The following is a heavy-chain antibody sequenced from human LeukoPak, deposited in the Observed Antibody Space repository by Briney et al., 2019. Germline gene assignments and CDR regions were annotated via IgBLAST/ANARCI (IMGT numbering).Heavy chain of an antibody. Sequence: SVKVSCKASGGTFSSYAISWVRQAPGQGLEWMGGIIPIFGTANYAQKFQGRVTITADESTSTAYMELSSLRSEDTAVYYCARGGTIFGLKNCLNWFDPWGQGTLVTVSS. D-gene: IGHD3-3*01. V-gene: IGHV1-69*01. CDR2: IIPIFGTA. CDR3: ARGGTIFGLKNCLNWFDP. CDR1: GGTFSSYA. J-gene: IGHJ5*02.